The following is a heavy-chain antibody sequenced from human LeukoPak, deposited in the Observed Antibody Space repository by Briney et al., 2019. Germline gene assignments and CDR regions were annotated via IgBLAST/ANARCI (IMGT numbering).Heavy chain of an antibody. CDR3: ASRKLGNDY. Sequence: SETLSLTCTVSGVSISSGYYWSWIRQSPGKGLEWIGYIYYTGTSYNPSLKSRVTISADTSKNQFSLKLISVTAADTAVYYCASRKLGNDYWGQGTLVTVSS. CDR1: GVSISSGYY. D-gene: IGHD7-27*01. J-gene: IGHJ4*02. V-gene: IGHV4-61*01. CDR2: IYYTGT.